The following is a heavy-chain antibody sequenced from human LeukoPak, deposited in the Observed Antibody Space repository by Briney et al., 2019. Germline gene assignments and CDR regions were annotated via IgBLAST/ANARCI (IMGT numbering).Heavy chain of an antibody. CDR2: ISAYNGNT. Sequence: ASVKVSCKASGYTFTSYGISWVRQAPGQGLEWMGWISAYNGNTNYAQKLQGRVTMTTDTSTSTAYMELRSLRSDDTAAYYCARDPVDIAATISRGDYWGQGTLVTVSS. CDR3: ARDPVDIAATISRGDY. D-gene: IGHD5-12*01. V-gene: IGHV1-18*01. J-gene: IGHJ4*02. CDR1: GYTFTSYG.